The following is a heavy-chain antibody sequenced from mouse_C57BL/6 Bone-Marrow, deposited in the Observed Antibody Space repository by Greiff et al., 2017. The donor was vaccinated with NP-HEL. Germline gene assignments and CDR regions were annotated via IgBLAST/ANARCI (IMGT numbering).Heavy chain of an antibody. CDR2: FHPYNDDT. CDR3: ARVGNYWYYFDY. CDR1: GYTFTTYP. Sequence: QVQLQQSGAELVKPGASVKMSCKASGYTFTTYPIEWVKQNHGKSLEWIGNFHPYNDDTEYNEKFKNKATLTVEKSSSTVYLEVSRLTSDDSSVYYCARVGNYWYYFDYWGQGTTLTVSS. D-gene: IGHD2-1*01. J-gene: IGHJ2*01. V-gene: IGHV1-47*01.